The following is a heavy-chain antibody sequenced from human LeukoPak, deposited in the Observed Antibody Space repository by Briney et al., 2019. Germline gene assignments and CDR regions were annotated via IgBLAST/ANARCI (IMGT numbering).Heavy chain of an antibody. Sequence: GGSLRLSCAASGFTFNSYSMNWVRQAPGKGLEWVSSISSSSSSIYYTDSVKGRFTISRDNAKNSLYLQMNSLRAEDTAVYYCARASGDIVETATMGSYWGQGTLVTVSS. V-gene: IGHV3-21*01. D-gene: IGHD5-18*01. CDR1: GFTFNSYS. J-gene: IGHJ4*02. CDR2: ISSSSSSI. CDR3: ARASGDIVETATMGSY.